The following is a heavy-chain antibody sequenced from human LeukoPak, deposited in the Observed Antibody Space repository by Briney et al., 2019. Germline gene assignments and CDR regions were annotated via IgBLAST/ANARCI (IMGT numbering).Heavy chain of an antibody. CDR2: INPSGGST. V-gene: IGHV1-46*01. D-gene: IGHD3-3*01. CDR1: GYTFTSYY. CDR3: ARGPYYDFWSGSIDY. J-gene: IGHJ4*02. Sequence: ASVKVSCKASGYTFTSYYMHWVRQAPGQGLEWMGIINPSGGSTNYAQKFQGRVTITADESTSTAYMELSSLRSEDTAVYYCARGPYYDFWSGSIDYWGQGTLVTVSS.